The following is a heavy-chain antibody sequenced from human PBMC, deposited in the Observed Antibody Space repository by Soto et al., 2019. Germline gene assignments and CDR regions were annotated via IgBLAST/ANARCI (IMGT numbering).Heavy chain of an antibody. Sequence: PGGSLRLSCAASGFTFDDYAMHWVRQAPGKGLEWVSLISWDGGSTIYTDSVKGRFTISRDNSENSLYLQMNSLRAEDTALYYCAKDTGYYYDRSGYIDYWGQGTLVTVSS. V-gene: IGHV3-43D*04. CDR1: GFTFDDYA. D-gene: IGHD3-22*01. CDR2: ISWDGGST. J-gene: IGHJ4*02. CDR3: AKDTGYYYDRSGYIDY.